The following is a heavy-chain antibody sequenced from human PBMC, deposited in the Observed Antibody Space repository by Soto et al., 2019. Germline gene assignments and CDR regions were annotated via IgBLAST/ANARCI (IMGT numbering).Heavy chain of an antibody. CDR3: ARDFRLVPSAIQYYYYGLGV. CDR1: GFAFSSYA. Sequence: AGGSLRLSCAASGFAFSSYALTCVRQAPGKGLKWVSGISPGGDSTHYADSVKGRFTISRDNSKNTLYLQMNSLRAEDAAVYFCARDFRLVPSAIQYYYYGLGVWGPGTTVTVSS. CDR2: ISPGGDST. J-gene: IGHJ6*02. D-gene: IGHD2-2*02. V-gene: IGHV3-23*01.